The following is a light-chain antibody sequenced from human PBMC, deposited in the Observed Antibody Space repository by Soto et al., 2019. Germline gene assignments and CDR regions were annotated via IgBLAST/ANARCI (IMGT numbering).Light chain of an antibody. CDR2: WAS. Sequence: DIVMTQSPDSLSVPLGERATINCSSSQSVLFSSNNKNYLAWYQQKPGQSPKLLIYWASTRESGVPDRFSGSGSGTDFTLTISSLQAADVAVYFCQQYYSPPWTFGPGTKVDIK. V-gene: IGKV4-1*01. CDR1: QSVLFSSNNKNY. CDR3: QQYYSPPWT. J-gene: IGKJ1*01.